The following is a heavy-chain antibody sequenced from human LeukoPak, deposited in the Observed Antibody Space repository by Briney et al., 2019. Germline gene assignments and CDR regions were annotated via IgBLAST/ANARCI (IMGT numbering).Heavy chain of an antibody. CDR1: GFTFSNYA. CDR3: AKDLAGSGSYSFDY. V-gene: IGHV3-23*01. CDR2: ISGSGGST. Sequence: GGSLRLSCAASGFTFSNYAMNWVRQASGRGLEWVSAISGSGGSTYYADSVKGRFTISRDNSKNTLYLQMNSLRAEDTAVYYCAKDLAGSGSYSFDYWGQGTLVTVSS. D-gene: IGHD1-26*01. J-gene: IGHJ4*02.